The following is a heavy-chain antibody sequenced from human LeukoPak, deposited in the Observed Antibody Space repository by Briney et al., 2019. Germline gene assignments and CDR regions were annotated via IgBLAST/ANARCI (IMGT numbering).Heavy chain of an antibody. J-gene: IGHJ4*02. D-gene: IGHD3-10*01. CDR1: GITLSNYG. CDR2: LSGSGGGT. Sequence: GGSLRLSCAVSGITLSNYGMSWVRQAPGKGLEWVAGLSGSGGGTNYADSVQGRFTISRDNPKNTLYLQMNSLRAEDTAVYFCAKRGVVIRVFLVGFHKEAYYFDSWGQEALVTVSS. V-gene: IGHV3-23*01. CDR3: AKRGVVIRVFLVGFHKEAYYFDS.